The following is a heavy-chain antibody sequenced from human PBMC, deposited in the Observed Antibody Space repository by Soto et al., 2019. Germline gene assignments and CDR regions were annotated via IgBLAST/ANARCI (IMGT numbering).Heavy chain of an antibody. CDR2: ISGSGGST. V-gene: IGHV3-23*01. J-gene: IGHJ6*02. CDR1: GFTFSSYA. Sequence: GGSLRLSCAASGFTFSSYAMSWVRQAPGKGLEWVSAISGSGGSTYYADSVKGRFTISRDNSKNTLYLQMNSLRAEDTAVYYCAKDLPTTEGSYYYYYYGMDVWGQGTTVTVSS. D-gene: IGHD3-10*01. CDR3: AKDLPTTEGSYYYYYYGMDV.